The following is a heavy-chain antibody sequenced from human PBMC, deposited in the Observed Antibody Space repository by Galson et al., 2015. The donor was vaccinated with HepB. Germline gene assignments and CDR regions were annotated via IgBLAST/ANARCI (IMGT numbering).Heavy chain of an antibody. V-gene: IGHV4-59*02. J-gene: IGHJ3*01. Sequence: SETLSLTCAVSGGSVTSYFWGWIRQPPGKGLEWIGHVSYSGSTNYSPSLKSRVTISVDMSRRQFSLKLTSVTAADTAVYYCVRGMPPAHDSSGYDAFDLWGQGKMVAVSS. CDR2: VSYSGST. D-gene: IGHD3-22*01. CDR3: VRGMPPAHDSSGYDAFDL. CDR1: GGSVTSYF.